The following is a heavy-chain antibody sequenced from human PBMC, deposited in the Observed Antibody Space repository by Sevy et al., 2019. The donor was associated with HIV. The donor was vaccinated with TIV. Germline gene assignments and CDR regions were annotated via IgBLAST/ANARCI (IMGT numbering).Heavy chain of an antibody. CDR2: IRYDGSNK. D-gene: IGHD3-3*01. J-gene: IGHJ6*02. CDR1: GFTLSSYG. CDR3: ARDRLGITISAEWGGGMDV. V-gene: IGHV3-33*01. Sequence: GGSLRLSCAASGFTLSSYGMHWVRQAPGKGLEWVAVIRYDGSNKYYADSVKGRFPISRDNSKNTLYLQMNSLRAEDTAVYYCARDRLGITISAEWGGGMDVWGQGTTVTVSS.